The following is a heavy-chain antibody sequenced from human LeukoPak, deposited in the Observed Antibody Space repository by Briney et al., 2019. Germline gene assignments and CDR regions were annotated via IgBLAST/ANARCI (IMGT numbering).Heavy chain of an antibody. J-gene: IGHJ4*02. CDR3: ATYNIGYYYFDY. Sequence: GGSLRLSCAASGFTFREYALNWVRQAPGKGLEWVSDISGSGGATHYADSVKGRFTISRDNSKNTVHLQMNSLRADDTALYYCATYNIGYYYFDYWGQGTTVTVSS. CDR2: ISGSGGAT. V-gene: IGHV3-23*01. CDR1: GFTFREYA. D-gene: IGHD3-3*01.